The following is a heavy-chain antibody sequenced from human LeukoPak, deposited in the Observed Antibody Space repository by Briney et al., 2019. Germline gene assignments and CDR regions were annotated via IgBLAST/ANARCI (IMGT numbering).Heavy chain of an antibody. CDR2: VSGSAFST. V-gene: IGHV3-23*01. J-gene: IGHJ4*02. D-gene: IGHD5-12*01. CDR1: GFTFGSYG. CDR3: AKDTGSGYDYFSYYFDY. Sequence: GGSLRLSCAASGFTFGSYGMSWVRQAPGKGLEWVSVVSGSAFSTYYADPVKGRFTISRDNSKDTLYLQMNSLRAEDTAVYYCAKDTGSGYDYFSYYFDYWGQGTLVTVSS.